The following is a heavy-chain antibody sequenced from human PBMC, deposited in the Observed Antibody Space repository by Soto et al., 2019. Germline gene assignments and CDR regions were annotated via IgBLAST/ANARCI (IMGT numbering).Heavy chain of an antibody. Sequence: QVQLVESGGGVVQPGRSLRLSCAASGFTFSIYAMHWVRQAPGRGLEWVAVISYDGSTKYYADSVKGRFTISRDNSKNTRYMQMNSLRTEDTAVYYCARALLDTAALDYWGQGTLVTVSS. V-gene: IGHV3-30-3*01. J-gene: IGHJ4*02. D-gene: IGHD4-17*01. CDR1: GFTFSIYA. CDR2: ISYDGSTK. CDR3: ARALLDTAALDY.